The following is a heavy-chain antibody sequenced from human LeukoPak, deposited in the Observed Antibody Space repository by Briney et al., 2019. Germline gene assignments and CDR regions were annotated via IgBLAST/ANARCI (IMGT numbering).Heavy chain of an antibody. D-gene: IGHD1-26*01. CDR3: AKDWELGS. J-gene: IGHJ5*02. Sequence: KPSETLSLTCSVSGASINSYYWNWIRQPPGKGLEWIGNTYSSGSTNYNPSLKSRVTISLDTSKTQFSLKMSSVTAADTAVYYCAKDWELGSWGQGTLVTVSS. CDR1: GASINSYY. V-gene: IGHV4-59*01. CDR2: TYSSGST.